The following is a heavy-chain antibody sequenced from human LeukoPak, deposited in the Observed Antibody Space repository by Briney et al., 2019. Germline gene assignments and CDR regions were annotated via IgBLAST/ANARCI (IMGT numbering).Heavy chain of an antibody. J-gene: IGHJ6*02. Sequence: GESLKISCKVSGLSLISYWIDWVRQMPGRGLEWMGIIYPFNSDIRYSPSSQGQVTVSFDKSISTAYLQWSSLKASDTAIYYCARRPVDYGMDVWGQGTTVTVSS. CDR1: GLSLISYW. V-gene: IGHV5-51*01. CDR3: ARRPVDYGMDV. CDR2: IYPFNSDI.